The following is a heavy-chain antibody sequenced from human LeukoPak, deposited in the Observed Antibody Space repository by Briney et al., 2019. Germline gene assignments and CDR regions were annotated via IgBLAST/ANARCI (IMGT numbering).Heavy chain of an antibody. CDR1: GFTFSNYS. D-gene: IGHD6-13*01. Sequence: GGSLRLSCAASGFTFSNYSMNWVRQAPGKGLEWVSYISRASSTIYYADTVKGRFTISRDNAKNSLYLQMNSLRAEDTAVYYCARSYYCSSCPDYWGQGTLVTVSS. V-gene: IGHV3-48*01. CDR3: ARSYYCSSCPDY. J-gene: IGHJ4*02. CDR2: ISRASSTI.